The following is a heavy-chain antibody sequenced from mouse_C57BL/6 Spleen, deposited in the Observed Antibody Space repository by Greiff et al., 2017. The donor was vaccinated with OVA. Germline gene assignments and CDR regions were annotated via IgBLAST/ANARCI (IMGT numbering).Heavy chain of an antibody. CDR3: VRLGSPHWYCDV. CDR1: GFSFNTYA. Sequence: EVQLVESGGGLVQPKGSLKLSCAASGFSFNTYAMNWVRQAPGKGLEWVARIRSKSNNYATYYADSVKDRFTISRDDSESMLYLQMNNLKTEDTAMYYCVRLGSPHWYCDVWGTGTTVTVSS. J-gene: IGHJ1*03. CDR2: IRSKSNNYAT. V-gene: IGHV10-1*01. D-gene: IGHD1-1*01.